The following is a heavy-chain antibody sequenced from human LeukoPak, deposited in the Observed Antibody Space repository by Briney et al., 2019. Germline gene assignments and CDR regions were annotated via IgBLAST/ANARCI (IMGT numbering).Heavy chain of an antibody. CDR3: ARARSYYGSGSYRLSGPTDY. J-gene: IGHJ4*02. V-gene: IGHV1-18*01. Sequence: PEASVKVSCKASGYTFTSYGISWVRQAPGQGLEWMGWISAYNGNTNYAQKLQGRVTMTTDTSTSTVYMELRSLRSEDTAVYYCARARSYYGSGSYRLSGPTDYWGQGALVTVSS. CDR1: GYTFTSYG. D-gene: IGHD3-10*01. CDR2: ISAYNGNT.